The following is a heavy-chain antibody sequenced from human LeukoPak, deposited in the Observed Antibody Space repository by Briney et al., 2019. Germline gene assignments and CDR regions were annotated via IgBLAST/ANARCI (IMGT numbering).Heavy chain of an antibody. CDR1: GGSIIGYY. CDR3: ARRRSDLSSSSPRNWFDP. J-gene: IGHJ5*02. D-gene: IGHD6-6*01. CDR2: IYSTERT. V-gene: IGHV4-59*01. Sequence: SETLSLTRTVSGGSIIGYYWSWIRQPPGQGLEWIGYIYSTERTSYLPSLKSRLTISADTSKNQFSLKLSSVTAADTAVYYCARRRSDLSSSSPRNWFDPWGQGTLVTVSS.